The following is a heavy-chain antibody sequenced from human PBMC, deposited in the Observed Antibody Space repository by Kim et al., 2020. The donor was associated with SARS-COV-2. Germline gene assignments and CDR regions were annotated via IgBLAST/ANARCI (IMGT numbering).Heavy chain of an antibody. CDR3: AKGAGPHNYGMDV. J-gene: IGHJ6*02. Sequence: GGSLRLSCAASGFTFSSYAMDWVRVRQAPGKGLEWVSSISGSTGYTYYADSVKGRFTISRDNSKNTLYLQMNSLRAEDTAVYYCAKGAGPHNYGMDVWG. CDR2: ISGSTGYT. CDR1: GFTFSSYA. V-gene: IGHV3-23*01.